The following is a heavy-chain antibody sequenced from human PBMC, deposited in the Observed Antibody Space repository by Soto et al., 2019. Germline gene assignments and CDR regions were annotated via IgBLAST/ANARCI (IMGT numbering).Heavy chain of an antibody. CDR2: IIPIFGTA. Sequence: SVKVSCKASVGTFSSYAISWVRQAPGQGLEWMGGIIPIFGTANYAQKFQGRVTITADESTSTAYMELSSLRSEDTAVYYCASKYCSSTSSCYYYGMDVWGQGTTVTVSS. D-gene: IGHD2-2*01. V-gene: IGHV1-69*13. CDR3: ASKYCSSTSSCYYYGMDV. J-gene: IGHJ6*02. CDR1: VGTFSSYA.